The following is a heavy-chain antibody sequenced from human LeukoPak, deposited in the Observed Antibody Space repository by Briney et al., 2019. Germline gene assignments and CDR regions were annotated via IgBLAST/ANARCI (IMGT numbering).Heavy chain of an antibody. CDR3: ARFTTYAMVTTDWFDP. J-gene: IGHJ5*02. Sequence: SETLSLTCAVYGGSFSGYYWSWIRQPPGKGLEWIGEINHSGSTNYNPSLKSRVTISVDTSKNQFSLKLSSVTAADTAVYYCARFTTYAMVTTDWFDPWGQGTLVTVSS. CDR1: GGSFSGYY. V-gene: IGHV4-34*01. D-gene: IGHD4-17*01. CDR2: INHSGST.